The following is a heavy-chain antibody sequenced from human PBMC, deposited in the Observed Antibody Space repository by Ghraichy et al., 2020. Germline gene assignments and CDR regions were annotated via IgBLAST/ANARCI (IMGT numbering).Heavy chain of an antibody. CDR1: GFTVSSNY. J-gene: IGHJ4*02. Sequence: GGSLRLSCAASGFTVSSNYMSWVRQAPGKGLEWVSVIYSGGSTYYADSVKGRFTISRDNSKNTLYLQMNSLRAEDTAVYYCARENLIARSSSSDYWGQGTLVTVSS. V-gene: IGHV3-53*01. D-gene: IGHD6-13*01. CDR2: IYSGGST. CDR3: ARENLIARSSSSDY.